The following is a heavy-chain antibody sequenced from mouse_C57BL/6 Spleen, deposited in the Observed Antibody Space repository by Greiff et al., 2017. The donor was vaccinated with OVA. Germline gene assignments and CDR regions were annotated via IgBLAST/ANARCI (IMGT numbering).Heavy chain of an antibody. D-gene: IGHD1-1*01. Sequence: EVMLVESGGGLVKPGGSLKLSCAASGFTFSSYAMSWVRQTPEKRLEWVATISDGGSYTYYPDNVKGRFTISRDNAKNNLYLQMSHLKSEDTAMYYCARDDYYGSSYEAWFAYWGQGTLVTVSA. CDR2: ISDGGSYT. V-gene: IGHV5-4*01. J-gene: IGHJ3*01. CDR1: GFTFSSYA. CDR3: ARDDYYGSSYEAWFAY.